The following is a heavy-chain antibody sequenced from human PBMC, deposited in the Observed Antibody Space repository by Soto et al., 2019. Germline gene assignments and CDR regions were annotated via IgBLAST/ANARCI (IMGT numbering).Heavy chain of an antibody. Sequence: PGESLKISCKGSGYSFTSYWISWVRQMPGKGLEWMGRIDPSDSYTNYSPSFQGHVTISADKSISTAYLQWSSLKASDTAIYYCARRQPLYYYYGMDVWGQGTTVTVSS. J-gene: IGHJ6*02. CDR2: IDPSDSYT. D-gene: IGHD6-13*01. V-gene: IGHV5-10-1*01. CDR3: ARRQPLYYYYGMDV. CDR1: GYSFTSYW.